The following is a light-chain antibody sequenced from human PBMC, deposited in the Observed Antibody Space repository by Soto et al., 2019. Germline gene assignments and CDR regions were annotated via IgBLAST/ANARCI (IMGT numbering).Light chain of an antibody. Sequence: EIVLTQSPGTLSLSPGERATLSCMASQSVSSTYLAWYQQKPGQAPRPLIYGASSRATGIPDRFSGSGSGTDFTLTISRLEPEDFAVYYCQQYGSSPPITFGQGTRLEI. CDR3: QQYGSSPPIT. CDR2: GAS. CDR1: QSVSSTY. V-gene: IGKV3-20*01. J-gene: IGKJ5*01.